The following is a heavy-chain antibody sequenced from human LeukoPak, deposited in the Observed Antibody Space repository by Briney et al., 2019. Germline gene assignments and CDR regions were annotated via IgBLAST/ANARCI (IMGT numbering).Heavy chain of an antibody. Sequence: ASVKVSCKVSGYTFTELSMHWVRQAPGKGLEWMGGFDPEDGETIYAQKFQGRVTMTEDTSTDTAYMELSSLRSEDTAVYYCATYNWNTFDYYYMDVWGKGTTVTVSS. V-gene: IGHV1-24*01. D-gene: IGHD1-1*01. CDR2: FDPEDGET. J-gene: IGHJ6*03. CDR3: ATYNWNTFDYYYMDV. CDR1: GYTFTELS.